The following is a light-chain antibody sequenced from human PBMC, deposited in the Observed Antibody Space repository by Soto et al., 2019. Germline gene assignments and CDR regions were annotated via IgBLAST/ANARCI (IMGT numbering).Light chain of an antibody. J-gene: IGKJ4*01. CDR3: QQYSNWPLT. CDR2: GAS. CDR1: QTVCNN. V-gene: IGKV3-15*01. Sequence: EIVMTQSPATLSVSPGERATLSYRASQTVCNNLAWYQQKPGQPPRLLIYGASARATGIPARFSGSGSGTEFTLTISSLQSEDFAVYYCQQYSNWPLTFGGGTKVEIK.